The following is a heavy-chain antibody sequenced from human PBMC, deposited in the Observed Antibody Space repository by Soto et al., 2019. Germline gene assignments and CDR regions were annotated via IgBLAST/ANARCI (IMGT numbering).Heavy chain of an antibody. Sequence: PSETLSLTCAVSGGSLDSNDYYWNWIRQQPGKGLEWIGYISYSGSTYYNPSLKSRVTISVDTSKNQFSLKLSSVTAADTAVYYCAKAGSLVGEGDYYFDYWGQGTLVTVSS. CDR2: ISYSGST. CDR1: GGSLDSNDYY. D-gene: IGHD3-10*01. V-gene: IGHV4-31*11. CDR3: AKAGSLVGEGDYYFDY. J-gene: IGHJ4*02.